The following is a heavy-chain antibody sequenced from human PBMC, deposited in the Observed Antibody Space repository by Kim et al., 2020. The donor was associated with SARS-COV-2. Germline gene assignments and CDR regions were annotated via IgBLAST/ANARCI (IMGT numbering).Heavy chain of an antibody. Sequence: GGSLRLSCAASGFNFNEHAMAWVRQPPGKGLEWVAVISNVGSNEGYADSLEGRFTISRDNSRKTLYLQMDNLRPTDTAVYFCARDSSYTGSYQDYWGQGTPVTVSS. CDR1: GFNFNEHA. J-gene: IGHJ4*02. CDR2: ISNVGSNE. CDR3: ARDSSYTGSYQDY. D-gene: IGHD1-26*01. V-gene: IGHV3-30*04.